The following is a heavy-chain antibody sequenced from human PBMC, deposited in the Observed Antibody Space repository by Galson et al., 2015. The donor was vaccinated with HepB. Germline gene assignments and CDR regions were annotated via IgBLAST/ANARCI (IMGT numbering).Heavy chain of an antibody. D-gene: IGHD2-2*01. CDR3: ARDRGGRRVVPARYGMDV. CDR1: GFTFSSYA. CDR2: ISYDGSNK. J-gene: IGHJ6*02. Sequence: SLRLSCAASGFTFSSYAMHWVRKAPGKGLEWVAVISYDGSNKYYADSVKGRFTISRDNSKNTLYLQMNSLRAEDTAVYYCARDRGGRRVVPARYGMDVCGQGTTVTVSS. V-gene: IGHV3-30-3*01.